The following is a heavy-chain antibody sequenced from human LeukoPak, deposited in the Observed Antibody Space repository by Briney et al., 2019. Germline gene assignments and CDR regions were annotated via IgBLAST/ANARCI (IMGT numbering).Heavy chain of an antibody. CDR1: GGSISSYY. V-gene: IGHV4-59*01. Sequence: SETLSLTCTVSGGSISSYYWSWIRQPPGKGLEWIGYIYYSGGTNYNPSLKSRVTISVDTSKTQFSLKLSSVTAADTAVYYCARVSWFPGSSYYYMDVWDKGTTVTVSS. CDR2: IYYSGGT. D-gene: IGHD3-9*01. CDR3: ARVSWFPGSSYYYMDV. J-gene: IGHJ6*03.